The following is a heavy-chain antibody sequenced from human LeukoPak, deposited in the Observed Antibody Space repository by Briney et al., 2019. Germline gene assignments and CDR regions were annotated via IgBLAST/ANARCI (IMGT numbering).Heavy chain of an antibody. Sequence: PGGSLRLSCAPSGFTFSSFDMHWVRQPPDKGLEWVAFIKFDGSQKYYADSVGGRFTVSRYNSRNMLYLQLDSLRDDDTAVYFCARRLPDSGSYSPDYWGQGTLVTVSS. CDR2: IKFDGSQK. V-gene: IGHV3-30*02. CDR3: ARRLPDSGSYSPDY. J-gene: IGHJ4*02. D-gene: IGHD3-10*01. CDR1: GFTFSSFD.